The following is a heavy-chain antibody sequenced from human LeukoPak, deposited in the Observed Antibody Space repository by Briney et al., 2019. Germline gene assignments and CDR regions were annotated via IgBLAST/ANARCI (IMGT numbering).Heavy chain of an antibody. CDR2: IYYSGST. J-gene: IGHJ5*02. D-gene: IGHD1-26*01. CDR3: ARNYSGSYSFIWRPNNWFDP. V-gene: IGHV4-39*01. CDR1: GGSISSSSYY. Sequence: SETLSLTCTVSGGSISSSSYYWGWIRQPPGKGLEWIGSIYYSGSTYYNPSLKSRVTISVDTSKNQFSLKLSSVTVADTAVYYCARNYSGSYSFIWRPNNWFDPWGQGTLVTVSS.